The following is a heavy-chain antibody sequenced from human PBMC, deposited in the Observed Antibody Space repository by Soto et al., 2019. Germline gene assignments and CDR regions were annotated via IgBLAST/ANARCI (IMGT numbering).Heavy chain of an antibody. J-gene: IGHJ4*02. CDR1: GGTFSSYA. V-gene: IGHV1-69*06. D-gene: IGHD3-3*01. Sequence: SVKVSCKASGGTFSSYAISWVRQAPGQGLEWMGGIIPIFGTANYAQKFQGRVTITADKSTSTAYMELRSLRSDDTAVYYCARGYYDFWSGYYGPFDYWGQGTLVRVSS. CDR2: IIPIFGTA. CDR3: ARGYYDFWSGYYGPFDY.